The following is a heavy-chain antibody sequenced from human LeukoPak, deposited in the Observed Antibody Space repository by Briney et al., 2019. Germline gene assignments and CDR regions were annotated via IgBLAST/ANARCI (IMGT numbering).Heavy chain of an antibody. CDR3: ARGPTISDHGYFDY. J-gene: IGHJ4*03. V-gene: IGHV4-34*01. CDR1: GGYFSAYY. D-gene: IGHD5-24*01. Sequence: PSETLTLTCTVYGGYFSAYYSSWIRQSPGKGLEWIAEINHRGDTNYNPSVKSRVSISVDTSKNQFFLKVTSLTAADTAVYYCARGPTISDHGYFDYWGQGTLVTVSS. CDR2: INHRGDT.